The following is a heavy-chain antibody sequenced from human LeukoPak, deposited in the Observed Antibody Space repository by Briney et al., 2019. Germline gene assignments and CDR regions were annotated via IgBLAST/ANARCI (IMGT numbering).Heavy chain of an antibody. Sequence: GSSVKVSCKASGGTFSRSAISWVRQAPGQGLEWMGWINPNSGGTNYAQKFQGRVTMTRDTSISTAYMELSRLRSDDTAVYYCARDYGIAVAGRPESTIKWGQGTLVTVSS. D-gene: IGHD6-19*01. CDR1: GGTFSRSA. CDR3: ARDYGIAVAGRPESTIK. J-gene: IGHJ4*02. CDR2: INPNSGGT. V-gene: IGHV1-2*02.